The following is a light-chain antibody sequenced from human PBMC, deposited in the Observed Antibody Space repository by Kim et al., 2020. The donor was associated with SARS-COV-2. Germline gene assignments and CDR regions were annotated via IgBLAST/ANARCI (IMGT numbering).Light chain of an antibody. CDR1: QTIDSNN. Sequence: IVLTQSPGTLSLSPGERATLSFRASQTIDSNNLAWYKHKLGQAPRLLIYGTSRRVTGIPDRFSGSGSGTDFTLTISRLEPEDLGIYYCQQYGGSPLYTFGQGTKLEI. J-gene: IGKJ2*01. CDR2: GTS. V-gene: IGKV3-20*01. CDR3: QQYGGSPLYT.